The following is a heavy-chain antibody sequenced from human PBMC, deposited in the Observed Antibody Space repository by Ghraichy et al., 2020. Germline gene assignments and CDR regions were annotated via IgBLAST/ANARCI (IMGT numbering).Heavy chain of an antibody. CDR3: ARDHNPLGLFDS. CDR1: GGSINNYY. V-gene: IGHV4-59*01. Sequence: SETLSLTCTVSGGSINNYYWSWIRQPPGKGLEWIGYVFYSGTTNYNPSLESRVTMSIDTSKNQFSLRLSSVTAADPAVYYCARDHNPLGLFDSWGQGTLVTVSS. J-gene: IGHJ4*02. CDR2: VFYSGTT. D-gene: IGHD7-27*01.